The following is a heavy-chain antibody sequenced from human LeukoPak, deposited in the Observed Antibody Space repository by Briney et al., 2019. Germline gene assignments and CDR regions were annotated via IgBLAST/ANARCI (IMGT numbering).Heavy chain of an antibody. V-gene: IGHV3-53*01. CDR1: GFTFSSYA. Sequence: GGSLRLSCAASGFTFSSYAMHWVRQAPGKGLEWVSVIYSGGSTYYADSVKGRFTISRDNSKNTLYLQMNSLRAEDTAVYYCARDWGYGSSGFFDPWGQGTLVTVSS. D-gene: IGHD6-6*01. CDR2: IYSGGST. J-gene: IGHJ5*02. CDR3: ARDWGYGSSGFFDP.